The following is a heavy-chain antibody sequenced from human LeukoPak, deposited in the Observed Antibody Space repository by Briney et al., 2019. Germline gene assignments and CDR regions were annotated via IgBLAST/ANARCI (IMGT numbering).Heavy chain of an antibody. Sequence: ASVKVSCKASGGTFSTYAISWVRQAPGQGLEWTGGIIPVFAKANYARKFQDRVTITADDSTTTAYMELSSLTSEDTATYYCARLGHCRETNCYSDFYYMDVWGKGTTVIVSS. CDR1: GGTFSTYA. CDR3: ARLGHCRETNCYSDFYYMDV. D-gene: IGHD2/OR15-2a*01. J-gene: IGHJ6*03. CDR2: IIPVFAKA. V-gene: IGHV1-69*13.